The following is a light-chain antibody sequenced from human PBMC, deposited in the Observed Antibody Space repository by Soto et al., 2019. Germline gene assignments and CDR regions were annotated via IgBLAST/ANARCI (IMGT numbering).Light chain of an antibody. CDR1: SGHSSYA. J-gene: IGLJ3*02. V-gene: IGLV4-69*01. CDR3: QTWGTGIQV. CDR2: LSSDGSH. Sequence: QLVLTQSPSASASLGASVKLTCTLSSGHSSYAIAWQQQQPEKGPRYLMKLSSDGSHSKGDGIPDRFSGSSSGAERYLTISSLQSEDEADYYCQTWGTGIQVFGGGTKLTVL.